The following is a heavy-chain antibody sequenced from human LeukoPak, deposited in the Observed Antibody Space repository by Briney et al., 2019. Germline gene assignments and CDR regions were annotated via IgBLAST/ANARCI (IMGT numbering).Heavy chain of an antibody. D-gene: IGHD3-9*01. V-gene: IGHV4-30-4*01. CDR3: ARDDILTGYWD. CDR1: AASLSCGYYD. J-gene: IGHJ4*02. CDR2: IYCSGST. Sequence: SETLSLTCTVAAASLSCGYYDWSWIRQPRGNGRQSFGYIYCSGSTDYSPSLRSRVPISVDTSKNQLSLKLSSVTAADTAVYYCARDDILTGYWDWGQGTLVTVSS.